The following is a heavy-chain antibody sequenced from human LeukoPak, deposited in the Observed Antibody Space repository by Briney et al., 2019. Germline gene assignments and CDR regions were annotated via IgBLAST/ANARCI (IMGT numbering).Heavy chain of an antibody. CDR3: TRDAVAYSSVYGAGKYFDD. CDR1: GFTFSSYG. V-gene: IGHV3-30*03. D-gene: IGHD5/OR15-5a*01. CDR2: ISYNGRNE. Sequence: GRSLRLSCAASGFTFSSYGMHWVRQAPGKGLEWLTFISYNGRNEFYADSVKGRFTVSRDNSKSALYVQMNSLRPEDTAVYYCTRDAVAYSSVYGAGKYFDDWGQGTLVIVSS. J-gene: IGHJ4*02.